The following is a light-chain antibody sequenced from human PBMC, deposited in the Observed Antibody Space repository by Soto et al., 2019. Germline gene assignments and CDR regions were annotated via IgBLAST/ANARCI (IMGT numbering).Light chain of an antibody. CDR1: SSDVGGYNY. V-gene: IGLV2-8*01. CDR2: EVS. Sequence: QSALTKPPSASGSPGQSVTISCTGSSSDVGGYNYVSWYQHHPGKAPKLMIYEVSKRPSGVPDRLSGSKSGNTASLTVSGLQAEDEADYYCSSYGGSNTVVFGGGTKLTVL. J-gene: IGLJ2*01. CDR3: SSYGGSNTVV.